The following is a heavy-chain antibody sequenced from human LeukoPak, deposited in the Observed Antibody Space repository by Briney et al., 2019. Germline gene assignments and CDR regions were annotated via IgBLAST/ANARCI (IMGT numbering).Heavy chain of an antibody. D-gene: IGHD5-12*01. CDR3: ARGVATNRYYFDY. CDR1: GFTFSSYA. Sequence: NSGGSLRLSCAVSGFTFSSYAMHWVRQAPGQRLEWMGWINAGNGNTKYSQKFQGRVTITRDTSASTAYMELSSLRSEDTAVYSCARGVATNRYYFDYWGQGTLVTVSS. CDR2: INAGNGNT. V-gene: IGHV1-3*01. J-gene: IGHJ4*02.